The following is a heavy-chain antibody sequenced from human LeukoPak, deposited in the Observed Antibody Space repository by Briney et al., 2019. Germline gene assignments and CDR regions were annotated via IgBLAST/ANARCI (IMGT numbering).Heavy chain of an antibody. D-gene: IGHD3-3*01. CDR3: ARDRGFWSGYDVDV. J-gene: IGHJ6*03. Sequence: GGSLRLSCAASGFTVSSNYMNWVRQAPGKGLEWLSVIYSDGSTFYADSVKGRFIISRDNSKNSLYLQMNSLRAEDTAVYYCARDRGFWSGYDVDVWGKGTTVTVSS. CDR2: IYSDGST. V-gene: IGHV3-53*01. CDR1: GFTVSSNY.